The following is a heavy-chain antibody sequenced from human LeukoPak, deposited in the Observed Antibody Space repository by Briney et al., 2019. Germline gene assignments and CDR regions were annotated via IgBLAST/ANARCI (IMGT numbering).Heavy chain of an antibody. J-gene: IGHJ6*03. V-gene: IGHV1-69*05. CDR2: SIPIFGTA. D-gene: IGHD7-27*01. CDR3: ARSPTGWVEVWSHYYYYYMDA. Sequence: SVKVSCKASGGTFSSSAISWVRQAPGQGLEWMGGSIPIFGTANYAQKFQGRVTITTDESTSTAYMELSSLRSEDTAVYYCARSPTGWVEVWSHYYYYYMDAWGKGTTVTVSS. CDR1: GGTFSSSA.